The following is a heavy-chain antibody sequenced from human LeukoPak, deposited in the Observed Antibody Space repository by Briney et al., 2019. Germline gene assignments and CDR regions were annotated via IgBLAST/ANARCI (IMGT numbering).Heavy chain of an antibody. CDR3: ARGPLIAARPIGDY. CDR1: GYSISSGYY. Sequence: SETLSLTCTVSGYSISSGYYWGWIRQPPGKGLEWIGSIYHSGSTYYNPSLKSRVTISVDTSKNQFSLRLSSVTAADTAVYYCARGPLIAARPIGDYWGQGTLVTVSS. D-gene: IGHD6-6*01. V-gene: IGHV4-38-2*02. CDR2: IYHSGST. J-gene: IGHJ4*02.